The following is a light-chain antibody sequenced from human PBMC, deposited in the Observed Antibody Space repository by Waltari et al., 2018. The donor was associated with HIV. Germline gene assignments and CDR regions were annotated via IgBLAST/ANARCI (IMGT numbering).Light chain of an antibody. CDR1: SGDIGRYDF. CDR3: SSYASNNTFVV. CDR2: EVS. J-gene: IGLJ2*01. V-gene: IGLV2-8*01. Sequence: QSALTQPPSASGPPGQSVTISCTGTSGDIGRYDFVSWYQFHPDKVPRLIIHEVSKRPSVVPDRFSGSKSGNTASLTVSGLQTDDEADYYCSSYASNNTFVVFGGGTKLTVL.